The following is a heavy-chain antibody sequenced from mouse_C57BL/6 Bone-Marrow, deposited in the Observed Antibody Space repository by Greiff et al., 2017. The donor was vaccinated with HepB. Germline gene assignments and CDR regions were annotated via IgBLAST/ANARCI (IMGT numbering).Heavy chain of an antibody. J-gene: IGHJ4*01. CDR3: ASQWYAMDY. Sequence: EVQRVESGGDLVKPGGSLKLSCAASGFTFSSYGMSWVRQTPDKRLEWVATLSSGGSYTYYPDSVKGRFTSSRDNAKNTLYLQMSSLKSEDTAMYYCASQWYAMDYWGQGTSVTVSS. V-gene: IGHV5-6*01. CDR1: GFTFSSYG. CDR2: LSSGGSYT.